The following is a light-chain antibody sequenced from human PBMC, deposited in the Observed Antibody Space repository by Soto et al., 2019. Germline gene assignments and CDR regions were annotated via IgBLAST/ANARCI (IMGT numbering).Light chain of an antibody. Sequence: DIQMTQSPSSLSASVGDRVTITCRASQAISNYLAWYQQRPGKVPKLLIYAASTLQSGVPSRFSGSGSGTDFTLTTTSLQPEDVATYYCQKYNSAIFTFGPGTKVDI. J-gene: IGKJ3*01. V-gene: IGKV1-27*01. CDR2: AAS. CDR1: QAISNY. CDR3: QKYNSAIFT.